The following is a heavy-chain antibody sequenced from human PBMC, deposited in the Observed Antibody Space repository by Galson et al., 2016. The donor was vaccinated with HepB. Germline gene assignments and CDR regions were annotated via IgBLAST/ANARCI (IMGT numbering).Heavy chain of an antibody. J-gene: IGHJ5*02. CDR3: ATHSLETGYFDP. CDR2: GSYTGTT. CDR1: GVSITRGASY. V-gene: IGHV4-39*01. Sequence: TLSLTCSVSGVSITRGASYWAWIRQAPGKTLEWIGSGSYTGTTYYNPSLRSRVTISVDTSQEQVSLRLRSVTAADKAVYCFATHSLETGYFDPWGQGTLVTVSS. D-gene: IGHD5-12*01.